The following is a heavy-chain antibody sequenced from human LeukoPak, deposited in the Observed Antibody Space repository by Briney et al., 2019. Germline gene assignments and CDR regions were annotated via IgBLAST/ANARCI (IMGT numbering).Heavy chain of an antibody. CDR1: GFTFRSYG. J-gene: IGHJ4*02. CDR2: ISYDGSNK. D-gene: IGHD3-3*01. V-gene: IGHV3-30*18. Sequence: GRSLRLSCAASGFTFRSYGMHGVRQAPDKVLEWVAVISYDGSNKYYADSVKGRFTISRDNSKNTLYLQMNSLRAEDTAVYYCAKDYDFWSGYSSTPFDYWGQGTLVTVSS. CDR3: AKDYDFWSGYSSTPFDY.